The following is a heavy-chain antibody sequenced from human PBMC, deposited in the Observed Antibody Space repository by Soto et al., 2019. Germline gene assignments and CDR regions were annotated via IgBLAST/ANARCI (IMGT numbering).Heavy chain of an antibody. CDR1: GFTVSSNY. D-gene: IGHD6-6*01. CDR3: AREIGRGAAQTNYMDV. Sequence: EVQLVESGGGLVQPGGSLRLCCAASGFTVSSNYMSWVRQAPGKGLEWVSVIYSGGSTFYADSVKGRFTISRDNSKNTVYLQMNSLRDEDAGVYYCAREIGRGAAQTNYMDVWGKGTTVTVS. CDR2: IYSGGST. J-gene: IGHJ6*03. V-gene: IGHV3-66*01.